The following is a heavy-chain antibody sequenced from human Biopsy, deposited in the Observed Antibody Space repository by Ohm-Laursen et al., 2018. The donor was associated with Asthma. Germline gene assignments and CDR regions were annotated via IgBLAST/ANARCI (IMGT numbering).Heavy chain of an antibody. V-gene: IGHV3-30*18. D-gene: IGHD5-12*01. J-gene: IGHJ4*02. CDR1: GFMFRSFG. CDR2: ISYDGNHK. CDR3: AERRGYSGRDNDY. Sequence: SLRLSCAASGFMFRSFGMHWVRQAPGKGLEWVAVISYDGNHKFYEDSVKGRFTISRDNSKNTLYLQMNSLRTEDTAVYYCAERRGYSGRDNDYWGQGTLVIVSS.